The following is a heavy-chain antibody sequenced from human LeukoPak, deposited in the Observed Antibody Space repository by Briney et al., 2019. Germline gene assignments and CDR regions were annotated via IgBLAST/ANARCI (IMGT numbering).Heavy chain of an antibody. CDR3: AKVSPLYDSSGYYLLGPFDS. D-gene: IGHD3-22*01. CDR1: GFTFSSYV. Sequence: GGSLRVSCPASGFTFSSYVMSWVGQAPGKGLEWVSGITGSGGSTYYADSVKGRFTISRDNSKNTLYLQMNSLRAEDTAVYYCAKVSPLYDSSGYYLLGPFDSWGQGTLVTVSS. J-gene: IGHJ4*02. V-gene: IGHV3-23*01. CDR2: ITGSGGST.